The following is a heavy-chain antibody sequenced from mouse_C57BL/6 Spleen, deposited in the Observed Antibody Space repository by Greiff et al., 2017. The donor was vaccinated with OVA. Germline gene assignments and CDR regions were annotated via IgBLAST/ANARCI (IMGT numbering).Heavy chain of an antibody. V-gene: IGHV3-6*01. Sequence: EVKLVESGPGLVKPSQSLSLTCSVTGYSITSGYYWNWIRQFPGNKLEWMGYIIYDGSNNYNPSLKNRISITRDTSKNQFFLKLNSVTTEDTATYYCARGGGTGAFDYWGQGTTLTVSS. CDR3: ARGGGTGAFDY. CDR2: IIYDGSN. CDR1: GYSITSGYY. D-gene: IGHD4-1*01. J-gene: IGHJ2*01.